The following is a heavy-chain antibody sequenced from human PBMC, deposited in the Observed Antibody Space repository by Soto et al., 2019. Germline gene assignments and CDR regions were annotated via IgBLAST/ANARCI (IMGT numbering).Heavy chain of an antibody. Sequence: SVKVSCKASGYTFTFRYLHWVRQAPGQALEWMGWITPFKSDTNYAQKFQDRVTITRDRSVSTAYMELSNLRSDDTAMYYCARSPFAGSDAFDIWGQGTMVTVS. J-gene: IGHJ3*02. CDR3: ARSPFAGSDAFDI. V-gene: IGHV1-45*02. CDR1: GYTFTFRY. D-gene: IGHD1-1*01. CDR2: ITPFKSDT.